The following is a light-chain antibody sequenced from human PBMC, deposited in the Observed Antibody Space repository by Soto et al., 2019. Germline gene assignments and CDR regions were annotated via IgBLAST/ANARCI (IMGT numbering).Light chain of an antibody. CDR3: SSYEGVKEI. CDR1: SSDVGRYNY. V-gene: IGLV2-8*01. J-gene: IGLJ2*01. Sequence: QSVLTQPPSASGSPGQSVTISCTGTSSDVGRYNYVSWYQQHPGKAPKLLIYEVNKRPSGVPDRFSGSKSGNTASLTVSGLQPEDEADYYCSSYEGVKEIYGGGTKLTVL. CDR2: EVN.